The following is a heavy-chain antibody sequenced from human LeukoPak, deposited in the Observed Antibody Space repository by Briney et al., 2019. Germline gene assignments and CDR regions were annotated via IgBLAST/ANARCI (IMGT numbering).Heavy chain of an antibody. CDR2: ISYDGSNK. J-gene: IGHJ4*02. V-gene: IGHV3-30*03. Sequence: GGSLRLSCAASGFTFSSYGMHWVRQAPGKGLEWVAVISYDGSNKYYADSVKGRFTISRDNAKNSLYLQMNSLRAEDTAVYYCARAPALTRKYSSSWIDYWGQGTLVTVSS. CDR3: ARAPALTRKYSSSWIDY. D-gene: IGHD6-6*01. CDR1: GFTFSSYG.